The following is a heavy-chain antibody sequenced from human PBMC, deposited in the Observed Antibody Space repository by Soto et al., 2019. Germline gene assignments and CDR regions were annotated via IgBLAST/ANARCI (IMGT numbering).Heavy chain of an antibody. CDR1: GFTFSKSW. CDR2: INEDGSVQ. D-gene: IGHD6-13*01. Sequence: EVQLVESGGGLVQPGGSLRLSCATSGFTFSKSWMIWVRQAPGQGLEWVARINEDGSVQYYVDSVKGRITISRDNAKNSLYLQMNSLRAEDTAVYYCARDKGIAPEERFDYWGQGTLVTVSS. J-gene: IGHJ4*02. V-gene: IGHV3-7*01. CDR3: ARDKGIAPEERFDY.